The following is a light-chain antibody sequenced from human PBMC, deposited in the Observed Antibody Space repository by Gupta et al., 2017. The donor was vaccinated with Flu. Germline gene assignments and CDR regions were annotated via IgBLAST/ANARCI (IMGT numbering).Light chain of an antibody. CDR2: SAS. V-gene: IGKV3-20*01. Sequence: ENELAQSPGTLSLSPGERATLSCRASQSITGSHLPWYQQKRGQAPRLLIHSASSRATGTPDRFSGSGSGTDFTLTISGLEPDDFAVYYCHQYGNSPATFGQGTKVEIK. CDR1: QSITGSH. J-gene: IGKJ1*01. CDR3: HQYGNSPAT.